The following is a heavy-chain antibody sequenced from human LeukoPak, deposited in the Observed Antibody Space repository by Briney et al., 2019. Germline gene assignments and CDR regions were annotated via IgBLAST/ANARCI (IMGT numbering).Heavy chain of an antibody. CDR3: ARGSPYFGSGTYFY. D-gene: IGHD3-10*01. Sequence: SETLSLTCTVSGGSISSYYWTWIRQPPGKGLEWIGEINHHGSTNYNPSLKSRVTISLDTSNNQFSLKVTSVTAADTATYYCARGSPYFGSGTYFYWGQGTLVTVSS. CDR1: GGSISSYY. J-gene: IGHJ4*02. V-gene: IGHV4-34*01. CDR2: INHHGST.